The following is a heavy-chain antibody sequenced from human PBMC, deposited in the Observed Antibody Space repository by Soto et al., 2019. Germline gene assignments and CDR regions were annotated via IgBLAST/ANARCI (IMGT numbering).Heavy chain of an antibody. Sequence: PSETLSLTCTVSGASVTRAGYSWTWIRQPPGKGLEWIGYIFHTGSTYYSPSLKSRVSISIDRSKNEFSLNLGSVTAADTAVYYGARDRHEGTDYLGNWSQVSVST. CDR3: ARDRHEGTDY. V-gene: IGHV4-30-2*01. CDR2: IFHTGST. J-gene: IGHJ4*03. CDR1: GASVTRAGYS.